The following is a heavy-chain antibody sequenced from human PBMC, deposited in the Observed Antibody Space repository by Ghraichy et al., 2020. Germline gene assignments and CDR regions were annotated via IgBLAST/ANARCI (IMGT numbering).Heavy chain of an antibody. CDR3: ARVRGWRWLQLFDY. J-gene: IGHJ4*02. Sequence: SETLSLTCAVYGGSFSGYYWSWIRQPPGKGREWIGEINHSGSTNYNPSLKSRVTISVDTSKNQFSLKLSSVTAADTAVYYCARVRGWRWLQLFDYWGQGTLVTVSS. CDR2: INHSGST. CDR1: GGSFSGYY. D-gene: IGHD5-24*01. V-gene: IGHV4-34*01.